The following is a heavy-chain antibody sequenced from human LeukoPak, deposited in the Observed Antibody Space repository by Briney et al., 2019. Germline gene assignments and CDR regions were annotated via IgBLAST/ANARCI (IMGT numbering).Heavy chain of an antibody. D-gene: IGHD3-10*01. J-gene: IGHJ6*03. CDR3: AKGGAVSSKSITMVRGTRRYYYYMDV. CDR2: MSDSGTNT. V-gene: IGHV3-23*01. CDR1: GFTFSSYW. Sequence: GGSLRLSCEASGFTFSSYWMHWVRQAPGKGLEWVSGMSDSGTNTYYADSVKGRFTISRDNSKNTLYLQMNSLRAEDTAVYYCAKGGAVSSKSITMVRGTRRYYYYMDVWGKGTTVTISS.